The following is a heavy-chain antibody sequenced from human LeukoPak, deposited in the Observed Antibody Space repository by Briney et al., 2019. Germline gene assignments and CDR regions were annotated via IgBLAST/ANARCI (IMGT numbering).Heavy chain of an antibody. J-gene: IGHJ4*02. CDR3: ARLYSGTRPPDY. CDR1: GGSFGTYY. Sequence: KASETLSLTCTVSGGSFGTYYWSWIRQPPGKGLEWIGDIYYSGSTNYNPSLKSRVTISVDRSKNQFSLKLSSMTAADTAVYYCARLYSGTRPPDYWGQGTLVTVSS. D-gene: IGHD3-10*01. CDR2: IYYSGST. V-gene: IGHV4-59*01.